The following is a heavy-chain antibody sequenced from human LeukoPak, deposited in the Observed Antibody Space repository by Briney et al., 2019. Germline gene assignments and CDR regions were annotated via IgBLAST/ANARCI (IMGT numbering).Heavy chain of an antibody. V-gene: IGHV3-64*01. CDR2: IRSNGGST. D-gene: IGHD4-11*01. CDR3: ARSYSNHLFGMDV. CDR1: GFTFSSYA. J-gene: IGHJ6*02. Sequence: GGSLRLSCAASGFTFSSYAMHWVRQAPGKGLEYVSGIRSNGGSTYYANSVKDRFTISRDNSKNTLYLQMGSLRAEDMAVYFCARSYSNHLFGMDVWGQGTTVTVTS.